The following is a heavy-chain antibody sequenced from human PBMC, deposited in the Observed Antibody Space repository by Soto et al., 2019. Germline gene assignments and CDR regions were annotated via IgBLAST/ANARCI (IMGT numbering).Heavy chain of an antibody. Sequence: EVQLVESGGGLVQPGGSLRLSCAASGFTLSGRSMHWVRQAPGKGLVWVSCIDNAGTDSTYADSVKGRFTSSRDNAKNTLYLQMNSLRVEDTAVYYCARGWFGPDVWGKGTTVTVSP. J-gene: IGHJ6*04. D-gene: IGHD3-10*01. CDR3: ARGWFGPDV. V-gene: IGHV3-74*01. CDR2: IDNAGTDS. CDR1: GFTLSGRS.